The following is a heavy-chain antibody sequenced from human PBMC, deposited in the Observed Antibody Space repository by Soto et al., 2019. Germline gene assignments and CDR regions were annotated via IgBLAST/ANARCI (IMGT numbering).Heavy chain of an antibody. D-gene: IGHD3-22*01. V-gene: IGHV4-30-4*01. J-gene: IGHJ5*01. CDR2: IYYTGGT. CDR1: GASINTDEY. CDR3: ARDTASKDYDSHSYYPHFDS. Sequence: PXETLSATSVVSGASINTDEYCSWIRQPPGNGLEWIGHIYYTGGTFYSPSLKSRLALSVDTSKNQFSLRLSSVTAAATAVYYCARDTASKDYDSHSYYPHFDSWGQGALVTVSS.